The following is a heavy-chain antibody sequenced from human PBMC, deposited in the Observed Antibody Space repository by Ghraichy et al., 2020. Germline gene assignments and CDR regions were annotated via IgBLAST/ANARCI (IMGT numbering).Heavy chain of an antibody. D-gene: IGHD2-15*01. CDR3: ARHQGVVGAYEFDY. J-gene: IGHJ4*02. V-gene: IGHV4-39*01. CDR2: IYYNENT. Sequence: SETLSLTCTVSGGSISSSRYYWGWIRQLPGKGLEWIGSIYYNENTFYNPSLKSRVTISVDTSKNQFSLRLTSVTAADTAVYYCARHQGVVGAYEFDYWGQGTLVTVSS. CDR1: GGSISSSRYY.